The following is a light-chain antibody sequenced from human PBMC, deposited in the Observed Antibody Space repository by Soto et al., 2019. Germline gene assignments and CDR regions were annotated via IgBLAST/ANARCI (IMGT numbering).Light chain of an antibody. Sequence: EIVLTQSPGTLSLSPGXRATLSCRASQSVSSSYLAWYQQKPGQAPRLLIYGASSRATGIPDRLSGSESGTDFTLTISRLEPEDFAVYYCKQYCSSPHTFGQGP. CDR3: KQYCSSPHT. CDR2: GAS. J-gene: IGKJ1*01. V-gene: IGKV3-20*01. CDR1: QSVSSSY.